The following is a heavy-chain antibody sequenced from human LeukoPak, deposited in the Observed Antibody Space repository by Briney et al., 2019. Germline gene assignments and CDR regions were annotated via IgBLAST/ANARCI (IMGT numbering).Heavy chain of an antibody. D-gene: IGHD3-9*01. CDR3: GKTDIYFNPIDY. V-gene: IGHV4-4*02. CDR1: GVSISSSEW. CDR2: IHRAGPT. J-gene: IGHJ4*02. Sequence: SGTLSLTCAVSGVSISSSEWWIWVRQPPGQGLEWIGEIHRAGPTRYNPSLKSRVTISMDYSKNQFSLKLTSVTAADTAIYYGGKTDIYFNPIDYWGPGSLVAVSS.